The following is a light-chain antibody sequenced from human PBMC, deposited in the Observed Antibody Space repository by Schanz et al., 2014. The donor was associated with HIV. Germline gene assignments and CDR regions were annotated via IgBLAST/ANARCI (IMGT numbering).Light chain of an antibody. CDR3: ATWDSSLRAGYVI. Sequence: QSVLTQPPSMSAAPGQRVTISCAGSAFNIGQNYVSWFQQFPGTAPKLLIYVNHQRPSDIPDRFSGSKTGTSATLAIVGLQTGDEADYYCATWDSSLRAGYVIFGGGTKLTVL. J-gene: IGLJ2*01. CDR1: AFNIGQNY. CDR2: VNH. V-gene: IGLV1-51*01.